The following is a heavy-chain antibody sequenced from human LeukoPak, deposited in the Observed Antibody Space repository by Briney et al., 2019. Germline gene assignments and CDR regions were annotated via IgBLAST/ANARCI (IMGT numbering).Heavy chain of an antibody. CDR1: GFTFSSYA. V-gene: IGHV3-23*01. CDR2: ISGSGGSA. J-gene: IGHJ4*02. CDR3: AKHPRHCGGDCYSDFDY. Sequence: PGGSLRLSCAASGFTFSSYAMSWVRQAPGKGLEWVSAISGSGGSAYYADSVKGRFTISRDNSKNTLYLQMNSLRAEDTAVYHCAKHPRHCGGDCYSDFDYWGQGTLVTVSS. D-gene: IGHD2-21*02.